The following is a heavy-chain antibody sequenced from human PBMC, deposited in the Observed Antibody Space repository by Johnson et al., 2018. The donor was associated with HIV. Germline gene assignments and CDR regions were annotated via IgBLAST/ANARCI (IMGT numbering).Heavy chain of an antibody. V-gene: IGHV3-15*01. CDR1: GFTFSNAW. J-gene: IGHJ3*02. CDR3: TTEIAARRDAFDI. D-gene: IGHD6-6*01. Sequence: QLVESGGGLVKPGGSLRLSCAASGFTFSNAWMSWVRQAPGKGLEWVGRIKSKTDGGTTDYAAPVKGRFTISRDDSKNTLYLQMNSLKTEDTAVYYCTTEIAARRDAFDIWGQGTMVTVSS. CDR2: IKSKTDGGTT.